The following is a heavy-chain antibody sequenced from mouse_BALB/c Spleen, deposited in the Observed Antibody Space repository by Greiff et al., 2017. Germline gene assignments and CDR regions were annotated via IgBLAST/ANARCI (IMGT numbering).Heavy chain of an antibody. V-gene: IGHV1-14*01. D-gene: IGHD2-1*01. CDR1: GYTFTSYV. CDR2: INPYNDGT. Sequence: EVQLQQSGPELVKPGASVKMSCKASGYTFTSYVMHWVKQKPGQGLEWIGYINPYNDGTKYNEKFKGKATLTSDKSSSTAYMELSSLTSEDSAVYYCARSGNSYAMDYWGQGTSVTVSS. CDR3: ARSGNSYAMDY. J-gene: IGHJ4*01.